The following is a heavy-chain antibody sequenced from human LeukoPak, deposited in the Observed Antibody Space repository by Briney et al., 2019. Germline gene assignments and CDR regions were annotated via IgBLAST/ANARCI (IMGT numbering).Heavy chain of an antibody. CDR3: ARGRDGYNEVVEAFDI. CDR2: IYYSGST. J-gene: IGHJ3*02. V-gene: IGHV4-59*01. D-gene: IGHD5-24*01. Sequence: SETLSLTCIVSGGSISSYYWSWIRQPPGKGLEWIGYIYYSGSTNYNPSLKSRVTISEDTSKNQFSLKLSSVTAADTAVYYCARGRDGYNEVVEAFDIWGQGTMVTVSS. CDR1: GGSISSYY.